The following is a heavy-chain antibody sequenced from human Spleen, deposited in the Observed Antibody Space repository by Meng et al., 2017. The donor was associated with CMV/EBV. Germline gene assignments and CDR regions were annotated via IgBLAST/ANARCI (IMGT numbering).Heavy chain of an antibody. Sequence: ASVKVSCKASGYTFTSYDINWVRQAPGQGLEWMGWINPNSDGTNYAQKFQGRVTMTRDTSISTAYMELSRLRSDDTAVYYCARDAPGGLWNPGYYYYYGKHV. D-gene: IGHD1-1*01. CDR1: GYTFTSYD. J-gene: IGHJ6*01. V-gene: IGHV1-2*02. CDR3: ARDAPGGLWNPGYYYYYGKHV. CDR2: INPNSDGT.